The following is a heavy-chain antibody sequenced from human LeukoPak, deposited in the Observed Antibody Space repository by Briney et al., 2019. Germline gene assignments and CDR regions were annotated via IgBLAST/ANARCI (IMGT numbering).Heavy chain of an antibody. CDR1: GGSISSSSYY. CDR2: IYYSGST. CDR3: ARHDYDSSGYYPNWFDP. J-gene: IGHJ5*02. D-gene: IGHD3-22*01. V-gene: IGHV4-39*01. Sequence: PSETLSLTCTVSGGSISSSSYYWDWLRQPPGKGLEWIGSIYYSGSTYYNPSLKSRVTISVDTSKNQFSLKLSSVTAADTAVYYCARHDYDSSGYYPNWFDPWGQGTLVTVSS.